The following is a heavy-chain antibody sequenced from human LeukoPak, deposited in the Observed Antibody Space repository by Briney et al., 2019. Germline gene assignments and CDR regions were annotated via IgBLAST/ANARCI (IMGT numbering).Heavy chain of an antibody. Sequence: GGSLRLSCTASGFTFGDYAMSWVRQAPGKGLEWVGFIRSKAYGGTTEYAASVKGRFTISRDDSKSIAYLQMNSLKTEDTAVYYCTAEEQVWFGEYHSDYWGQGTLVTVSS. CDR2: IRSKAYGGTT. CDR1: GFTFGDYA. J-gene: IGHJ4*02. CDR3: TAEEQVWFGEYHSDY. D-gene: IGHD3-10*01. V-gene: IGHV3-49*04.